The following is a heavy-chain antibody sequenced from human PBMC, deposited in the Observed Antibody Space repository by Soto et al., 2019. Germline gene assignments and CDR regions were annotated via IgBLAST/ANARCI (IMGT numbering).Heavy chain of an antibody. CDR3: ARIRWIREYYFDY. D-gene: IGHD5-18*01. V-gene: IGHV2-26*01. Sequence: QVTLEESGPVLVKPTETLTLTCTVSGFSLSNTRMGVSWIRQPPGKALEWLAHIFSNDAKSYSTSLKSRLTISKDTSKSQVVLTVTNMDPVDTATYYCARIRWIREYYFDYWGQGTLVAVSS. CDR1: GFSLSNTRMG. CDR2: IFSNDAK. J-gene: IGHJ4*02.